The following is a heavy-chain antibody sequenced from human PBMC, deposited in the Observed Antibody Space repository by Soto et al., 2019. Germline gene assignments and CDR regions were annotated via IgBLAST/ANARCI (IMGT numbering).Heavy chain of an antibody. D-gene: IGHD6-19*01. CDR1: GFTFSSYA. Sequence: GGSLRLSCAASGFTFSSYAMSWVRQAPGKGLEWVSAISGSGGSTYYADSVKGRFTISRDNSKNTLYLQMNSLRAEDTAVYYCTIAVAAASFDYWGQGTLVTVSS. V-gene: IGHV3-23*01. J-gene: IGHJ4*02. CDR2: ISGSGGST. CDR3: TIAVAAASFDY.